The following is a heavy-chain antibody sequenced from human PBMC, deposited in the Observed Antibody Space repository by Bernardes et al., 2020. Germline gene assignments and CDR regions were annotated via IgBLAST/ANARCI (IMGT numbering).Heavy chain of an antibody. Sequence: GGSLRLSCAASGFTFRTYAMSWVRQVPGKGLEWVSAISSSGNSITYADSVKGRFTVSSDNSENTPDLQMNIVGAEDTALYYCAKEKEKIFGGAGTFDSWGQGTLVTVSS. D-gene: IGHD3-3*01. J-gene: IGHJ4*02. CDR3: AKEKEKIFGGAGTFDS. CDR1: GFTFRTYA. CDR2: ISSSGNSI. V-gene: IGHV3-23*01.